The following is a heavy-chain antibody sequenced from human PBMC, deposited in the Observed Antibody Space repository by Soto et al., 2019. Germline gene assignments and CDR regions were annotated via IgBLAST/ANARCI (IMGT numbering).Heavy chain of an antibody. CDR3: GRADSGYNEKSSQY. J-gene: IGHJ1*01. CDR1: GGSFSAYY. CDR2: INRSGSA. D-gene: IGHD5-12*01. V-gene: IGHV4-34*01. Sequence: SETLSLTCAVYGGSFSAYYWSWIRQPPGKGLEWIGEINRSGSANYNPSLKSRVTITVDTSKNQFSVKLSSVTAADAPVYYCGRADSGYNEKSSQYGGQGPGVTVSS.